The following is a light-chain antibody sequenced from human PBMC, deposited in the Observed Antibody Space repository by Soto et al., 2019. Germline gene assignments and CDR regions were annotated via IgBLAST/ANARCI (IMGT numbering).Light chain of an antibody. CDR2: GAS. J-gene: IGKJ4*01. V-gene: IGKV3-15*01. CDR1: QSVSSN. CDR3: QPYNTWPLN. Sequence: EIVMTQSPATLSVSPGERATLSCRASQSVSSNLAWYQQKPGQAPRLLIYGASTRATGIPARFSGSGSGTEFTLTISSLQSEDFAVYYCQPYNTWPLNFGGGTKV.